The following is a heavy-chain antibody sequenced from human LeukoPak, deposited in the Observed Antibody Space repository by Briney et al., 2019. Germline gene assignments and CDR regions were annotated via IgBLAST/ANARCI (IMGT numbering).Heavy chain of an antibody. CDR3: ARAPPWGDDFWSGPIEGGRFDP. CDR1: GGTFSSYA. V-gene: IGHV1-69*13. J-gene: IGHJ5*02. D-gene: IGHD3-3*01. Sequence: ASVKVSCKASGGTFSSYAISWVRQAPGQGLEWMGGMIPIFGTANYAQKFQGRVTITADESTSTAYMELSSLRSEDTAVYYCARAPPWGDDFWSGPIEGGRFDPWGQGTLVTVSS. CDR2: MIPIFGTA.